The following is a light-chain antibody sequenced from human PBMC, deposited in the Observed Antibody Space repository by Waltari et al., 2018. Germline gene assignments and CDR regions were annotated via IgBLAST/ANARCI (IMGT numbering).Light chain of an antibody. J-gene: IGLJ1*01. CDR2: GNS. CDR3: QSHDSSLSGFV. CDR1: SSNIGAGND. V-gene: IGLV1-40*01. Sequence: QSVLTQPPSVSGAPGQRVTISCTGSSSNIGAGNDVNWYQHLPGTAPKLLIYGNSNRPSGAPDRFFGSKSGTSASLAITGLQAEDEADYYCQSHDSSLSGFVVGTGTKVTVL.